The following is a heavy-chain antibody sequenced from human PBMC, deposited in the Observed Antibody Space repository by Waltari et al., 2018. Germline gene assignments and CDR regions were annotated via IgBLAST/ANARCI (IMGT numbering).Heavy chain of an antibody. J-gene: IGHJ3*01. Sequence: QPGAPVTKPGTTVKISCMVSASPITNYYKHWVQQAPGKGSHWMVVVDPEDGEAIYSENFQGRGTMTADTSTDTVYMQLSSLTSDDTAIYYCATGLEDSDSASRPFDVWGQGTMVTVS. CDR2: VDPEDGEA. CDR1: ASPITNYY. CDR3: ATGLEDSDSASRPFDV. V-gene: IGHV1-69-2*01. D-gene: IGHD1-26*01.